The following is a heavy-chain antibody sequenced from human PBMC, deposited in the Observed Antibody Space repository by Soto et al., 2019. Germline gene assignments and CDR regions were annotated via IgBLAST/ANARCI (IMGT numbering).Heavy chain of an antibody. D-gene: IGHD6-6*01. CDR1: GFSLSTSGVG. Sequence: SGPTLVNPTQTLTLTCTFSGFSLSTSGVGVGWIRQPPGKALEWLAIIYWDDDKRYSPSLKSRLTITKDTSKNQVVLTMTNMDPVDTATYYCAHKALPGHFDYWGQGTLVTVSS. V-gene: IGHV2-5*02. CDR3: AHKALPGHFDY. J-gene: IGHJ4*02. CDR2: IYWDDDK.